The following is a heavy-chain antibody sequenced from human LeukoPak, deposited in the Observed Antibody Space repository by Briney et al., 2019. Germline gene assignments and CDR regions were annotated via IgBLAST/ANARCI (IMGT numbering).Heavy chain of an antibody. CDR3: GSEIPERGFAC. J-gene: IGHJ4*02. CDR2: ISSTGGAI. CDR1: GFTFSTSG. Sequence: GGSLRLSCAASGFTFSTSGRICVRQAPGGGLEGVLSISSTGGAIFYADSVRGRFTISRDSPKSSLFLKMNTLNAGDSALYFYGSEIPERGFACWGQGTLVTVSS. D-gene: IGHD3-10*01. V-gene: IGHV3-21*01.